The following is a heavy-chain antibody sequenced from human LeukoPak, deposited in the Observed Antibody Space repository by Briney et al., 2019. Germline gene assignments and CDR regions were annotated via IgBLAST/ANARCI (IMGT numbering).Heavy chain of an antibody. Sequence: GGSLRLSCAASGFTFSSYAMHWVRQAPGKGLEWVAVISYDGSNKYYADSVKGRFTISRDNSKNTLYLQMNSLRAEDTAVYYCAAYDYVWGSYRDDAFDIWGQGTMVTVSS. D-gene: IGHD3-16*02. CDR1: GFTFSSYA. V-gene: IGHV3-30*04. CDR3: AAYDYVWGSYRDDAFDI. J-gene: IGHJ3*02. CDR2: ISYDGSNK.